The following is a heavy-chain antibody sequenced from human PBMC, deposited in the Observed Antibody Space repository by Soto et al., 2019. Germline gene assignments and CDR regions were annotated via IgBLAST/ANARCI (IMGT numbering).Heavy chain of an antibody. J-gene: IGHJ4*02. D-gene: IGHD3-10*01. CDR1: ACIIKNYW. CDR3: VRGGVTSRTFDY. Sequence: RQALQISCKASACIIKNYWIGWVRQMPGQGLEWMGIIYPDDSDTRYSPSFQGQVTISVDKSISNAYVQWSSLKASDSAIYYCVRGGVTSRTFDYWGQGTLVTVSS. CDR2: IYPDDSDT. V-gene: IGHV5-51*01.